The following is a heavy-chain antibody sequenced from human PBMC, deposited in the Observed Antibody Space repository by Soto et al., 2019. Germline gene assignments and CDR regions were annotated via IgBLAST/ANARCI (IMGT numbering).Heavy chain of an antibody. CDR1: GFTFSDFA. J-gene: IGHJ4*02. V-gene: IGHV3-23*01. D-gene: IGHD6-19*01. CDR3: AKVRGDGWHFHY. Sequence: EVQVLESGGGLVQPGGSLRLSCVASGFTFSDFAMSWVRQAPGKGLEWVSSISGSGDTIYYTDSVKGRVTISRDNSNNTLYLQMHSLRADDTAEYFCAKVRGDGWHFHYLGQGTLVAVSS. CDR2: ISGSGDTI.